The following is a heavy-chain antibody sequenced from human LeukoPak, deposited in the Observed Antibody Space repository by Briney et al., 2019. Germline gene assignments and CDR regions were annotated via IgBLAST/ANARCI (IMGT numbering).Heavy chain of an antibody. D-gene: IGHD3-16*02. Sequence: SETLSLTCTVSGGSISSGSYYWNWIRQPAGKGLVWIGEINHSGSTNYNPSLKSRVTISVDTSKNQFSLKLSSVTAADTAVYYCARQGYVWGSYRYFGYWGQGTLVTVSS. CDR1: GGSISSGSYY. CDR2: INHSGST. V-gene: IGHV4-61*10. J-gene: IGHJ4*02. CDR3: ARQGYVWGSYRYFGY.